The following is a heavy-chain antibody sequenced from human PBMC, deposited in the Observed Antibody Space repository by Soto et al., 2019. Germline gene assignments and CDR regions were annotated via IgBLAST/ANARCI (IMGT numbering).Heavy chain of an antibody. Sequence: GGSLRLSCAASGFTFNKYAMNWVRQAPGKGLEWVSAISSNGVDTYYADSVRGRLTISRDNSKNTRFLQMDSLGVEDTAVYYCANRKPVALPGRGPLEYWGQGTLVTVSS. V-gene: IGHV3-23*01. D-gene: IGHD2-21*01. CDR1: GFTFNKYA. J-gene: IGHJ4*02. CDR3: ANRKPVALPGRGPLEY. CDR2: ISSNGVDT.